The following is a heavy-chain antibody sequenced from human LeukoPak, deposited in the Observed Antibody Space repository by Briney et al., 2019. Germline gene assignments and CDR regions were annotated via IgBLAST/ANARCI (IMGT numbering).Heavy chain of an antibody. CDR2: IWYDGGYK. Sequence: GGSLRLSCAASGFTFSNYGMHWVRQAPGKGLEWVAGIWYDGGYKYYADSVKGRFTISRDNSKNALFLQMDSLRAEDTAVYYCARNYYDSSGYQEATFNYWGQGTLATVSS. D-gene: IGHD3-22*01. J-gene: IGHJ4*02. CDR3: ARNYYDSSGYQEATFNY. V-gene: IGHV3-33*01. CDR1: GFTFSNYG.